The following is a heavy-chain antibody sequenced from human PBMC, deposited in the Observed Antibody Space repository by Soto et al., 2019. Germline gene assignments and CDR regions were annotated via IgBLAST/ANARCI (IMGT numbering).Heavy chain of an antibody. CDR1: GGSISPYY. CDR2: IWFTGTT. J-gene: IGHJ5*02. D-gene: IGHD1-20*01. CDR3: ARESSGDHNHDWFDP. Sequence: QVQLQESGPGLVKPSETLSLICTVSGGSISPYYWSWVRQPPGKGLEWIGFIWFTGTTTYNPSLKSRVTFSVDTSTNQLSLEMKSLTAADTAVYYCARESSGDHNHDWFDPWGQGTLVIVSA. V-gene: IGHV4-59*01.